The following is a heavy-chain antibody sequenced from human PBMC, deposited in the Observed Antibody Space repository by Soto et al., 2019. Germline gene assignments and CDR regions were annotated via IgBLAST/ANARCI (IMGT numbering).Heavy chain of an antibody. CDR1: GFTFSNYA. V-gene: IGHV3-23*01. CDR2: ISGSGDYT. Sequence: PGGSLRLSCAASGFTFSNYAMGWVRQAPGKGLEWVSAISGSGDYTYYADSVKGRFTISRDNSKNTLFLQMNSLGADDTAVYYCAKSAFDFWSGYSYAVDYWGQGTLVTVSS. D-gene: IGHD3-3*01. J-gene: IGHJ4*02. CDR3: AKSAFDFWSGYSYAVDY.